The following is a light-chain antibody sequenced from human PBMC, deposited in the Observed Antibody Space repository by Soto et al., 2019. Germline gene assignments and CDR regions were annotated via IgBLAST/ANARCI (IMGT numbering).Light chain of an antibody. Sequence: QSALTQPASVSGSPGQSITISCTGTSSDVGGYNYVSWFQHHPGKAPKLIIYEVSYRPSGVSNRFSGSKSGDTASLTISGLQAEDEADYYCSSFTNTRTRYAFGTGTKLTVL. CDR2: EVS. CDR1: SSDVGGYNY. J-gene: IGLJ1*01. CDR3: SSFTNTRTRYA. V-gene: IGLV2-14*01.